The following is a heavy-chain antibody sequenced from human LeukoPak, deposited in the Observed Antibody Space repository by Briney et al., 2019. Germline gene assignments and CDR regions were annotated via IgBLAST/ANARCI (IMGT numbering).Heavy chain of an antibody. Sequence: PSETLSLTCTVSGGSIYNSIYYWGWIRQPPGKGLEWIGSIYYSGSTYYNPSLKSRVTISVDTSKNQFSLKLSSMTAADTAVYYCARHPLRSRYYYYYFVDVWGKGTTVTISS. D-gene: IGHD3-10*02. CDR1: GGSIYNSIYY. CDR3: ARHPLRSRYYYYYFVDV. CDR2: IYYSGST. V-gene: IGHV4-39*01. J-gene: IGHJ6*03.